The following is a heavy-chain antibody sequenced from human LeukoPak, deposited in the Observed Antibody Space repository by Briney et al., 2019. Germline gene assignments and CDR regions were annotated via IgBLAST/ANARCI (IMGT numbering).Heavy chain of an antibody. J-gene: IGHJ3*02. CDR1: GGTFSSYA. CDR2: IIPIFGTA. D-gene: IGHD1-26*01. Sequence: SVKVSCKASGGTFSSYAISWVRQAPGQGLEWMGGIIPIFGTAKYAQRFQGRVTITADESTSTAYMELSSLRSEDTAVYYCATLPIVGATNYAFDMWGQGTMVTVSS. CDR3: ATLPIVGATNYAFDM. V-gene: IGHV1-69*13.